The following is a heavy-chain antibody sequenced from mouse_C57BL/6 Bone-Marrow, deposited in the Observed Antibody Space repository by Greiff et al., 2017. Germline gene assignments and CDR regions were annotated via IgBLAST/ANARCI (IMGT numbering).Heavy chain of an antibody. V-gene: IGHV2-5*01. CDR3: AKKGLGNWYFDV. Sequence: VQRVESGPGLVQPSQSLSITCTVSGFSLTSYGVHWVRQSPGKGLEWLGVIWRGGSTDYNAAFMSRLSITKDNSKSQVFFKMNSLQADDTAIYYCAKKGLGNWYFDVWGTGTTVTVSS. CDR2: IWRGGST. J-gene: IGHJ1*03. CDR1: GFSLTSYG. D-gene: IGHD4-1*01.